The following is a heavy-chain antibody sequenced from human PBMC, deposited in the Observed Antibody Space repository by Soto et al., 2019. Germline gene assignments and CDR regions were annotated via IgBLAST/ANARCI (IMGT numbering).Heavy chain of an antibody. Sequence: QEQLVESGGGVVQPGTSLRLSCAASGFTFSSYGMHWVRQAPGKGLEWVAVTSHDGRNKFYADSVKDRFSISRDDSKNTLFLKMNSLRTEDTAVYYCAKDRRDYGDSLVNNYFDPWGQGTLVTVSS. CDR3: AKDRRDYGDSLVNNYFDP. V-gene: IGHV3-30*18. CDR1: GFTFSSYG. D-gene: IGHD4-17*01. J-gene: IGHJ5*02. CDR2: TSHDGRNK.